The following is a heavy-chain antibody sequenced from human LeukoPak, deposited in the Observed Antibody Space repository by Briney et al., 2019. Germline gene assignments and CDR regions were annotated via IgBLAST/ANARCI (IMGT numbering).Heavy chain of an antibody. CDR1: GFTFDDYA. Sequence: PGRSLRLSCAASGFTFDDYAMHWVRQAPGKGLEWVSGISWNSGSIGYADSVKGRFTISRDNAKNSLYLQMNSLRAEGTALYYCAKDMTDSSGYYGGSCFDYWGQGTLVTVSS. CDR3: AKDMTDSSGYYGGSCFDY. CDR2: ISWNSGSI. D-gene: IGHD3-22*01. V-gene: IGHV3-9*01. J-gene: IGHJ4*02.